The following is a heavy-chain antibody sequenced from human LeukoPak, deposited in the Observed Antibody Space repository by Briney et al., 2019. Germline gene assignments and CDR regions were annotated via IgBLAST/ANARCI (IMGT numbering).Heavy chain of an antibody. CDR3: ARGLNDSWTGENY. D-gene: IGHD3-3*01. CDR1: GYSISSGYY. CDR2: INHSGST. J-gene: IGHJ4*02. V-gene: IGHV4-38-2*02. Sequence: SEILSLTCTVSGYSISSGYYWGWIRQPPGKGLEWIGEINHSGSTNYNPSLKSRVTISLDTSKSQFSLKVRYVTAADTAVYYCARGLNDSWTGENYWGQGTLVTVSS.